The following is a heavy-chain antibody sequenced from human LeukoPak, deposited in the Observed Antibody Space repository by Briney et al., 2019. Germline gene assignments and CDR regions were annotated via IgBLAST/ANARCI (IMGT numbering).Heavy chain of an antibody. J-gene: IGHJ4*02. CDR2: IKQDGSEK. Sequence: GGSLRLSCAASGFTFSSYWMSWVRQAPGKGLEWVANIKQDGSEKYYVDSVKGRFTISRDNAKNSLFLQMNSLRAEDTAVYYCARDEYYYDSSGYWDFDYWGQGTLVTVSS. V-gene: IGHV3-7*01. CDR3: ARDEYYYDSSGYWDFDY. D-gene: IGHD3-22*01. CDR1: GFTFSSYW.